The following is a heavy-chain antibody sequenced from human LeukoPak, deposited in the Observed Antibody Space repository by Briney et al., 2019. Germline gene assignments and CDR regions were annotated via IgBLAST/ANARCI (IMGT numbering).Heavy chain of an antibody. D-gene: IGHD6-6*01. J-gene: IGHJ4*02. V-gene: IGHV4-34*01. CDR3: ARVFPQLVSTRGSVWLDY. CDR2: INHSGST. CDR1: GGSFSGYY. Sequence: PSETLSLTCAVYGGSFSGYYWSWIRQPPGKGLEWIGEINHSGSTNYNPSLKSRVTISVDTSKNQFSLKLSSVTAADTAVYYCARVFPQLVSTRGSVWLDYWGQGTLVTVSS.